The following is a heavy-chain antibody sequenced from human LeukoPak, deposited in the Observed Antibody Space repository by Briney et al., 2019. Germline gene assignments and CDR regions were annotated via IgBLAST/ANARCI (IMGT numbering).Heavy chain of an antibody. CDR2: IYSGGST. Sequence: PGGSLRLSCAASGFTVSSNYMSWVRQAPGKGPEWVSVIYSGGSTYYADSVKGRFTISRDNSKNTLYLQMNSLRAEDTAVYYCARAYYYDSSGYYPFDYWGQGTLVTVSS. D-gene: IGHD3-22*01. J-gene: IGHJ4*02. CDR1: GFTVSSNY. V-gene: IGHV3-53*01. CDR3: ARAYYYDSSGYYPFDY.